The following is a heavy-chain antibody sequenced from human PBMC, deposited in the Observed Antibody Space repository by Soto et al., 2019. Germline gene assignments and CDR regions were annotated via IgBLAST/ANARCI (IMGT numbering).Heavy chain of an antibody. CDR2: INPSGGST. J-gene: IGHJ3*02. CDR1: GDGFTSCY. V-gene: IGHV1-46*03. D-gene: IGHD1-26*01. CDR3: ARDIVGATGAFDI. Sequence: GASAEACCEASGDGFTSCYMRSVQQSSGQGLEWMGIINPSGGSTSYAQKFQGRVTMTRDTSTSTVYMELSSLRSEDTAVYYCARDIVGATGAFDIWGQGIMVTVSS.